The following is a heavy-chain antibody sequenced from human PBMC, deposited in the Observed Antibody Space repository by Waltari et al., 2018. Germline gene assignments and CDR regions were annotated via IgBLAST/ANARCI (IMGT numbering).Heavy chain of an antibody. D-gene: IGHD2-15*01. CDR3: ARGVGGGMAAAPGDY. Sequence: QVQLQQWGAGLLKPSETLSLTCAVYGGSFSGYYWSWIRQPPGKGLEWIGEINHSGSTNYNPSLKSRVTISVDTSKNQFSLKLSSVTAADTAVYYCARGVGGGMAAAPGDYWGQGTLVTVSS. CDR1: GGSFSGYY. CDR2: INHSGST. J-gene: IGHJ4*02. V-gene: IGHV4-34*01.